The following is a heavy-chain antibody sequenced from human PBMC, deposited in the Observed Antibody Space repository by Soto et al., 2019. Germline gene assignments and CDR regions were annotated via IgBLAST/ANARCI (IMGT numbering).Heavy chain of an antibody. Sequence: QVQLQESGPGLVKPSQTLSLTCTVYGGSISSSDYYWSWIRQPPGKGLEWIGYIYYSGSTYYNPSLQIRITISVDTAQNQSPLKRSSVTAEDTAVYYWARGPGYGRMSYWGQGTLFTGSA. J-gene: IGHJ4*02. D-gene: IGHD2-15*01. CDR1: GGSISSSDYY. CDR2: IYYSGST. CDR3: ARGPGYGRMSY. V-gene: IGHV4-30-4*01.